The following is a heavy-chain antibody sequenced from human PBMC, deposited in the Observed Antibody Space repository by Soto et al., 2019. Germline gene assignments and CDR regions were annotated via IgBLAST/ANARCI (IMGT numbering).Heavy chain of an antibody. CDR3: ARDIVVVVAATPIDYYYYGMDV. CDR2: ISSYNGNT. CDR1: GYTFTRSG. V-gene: IGHV1-18*01. Sequence: GTSVKVSCTASGYTFTRSGISWVRQAPGQGPEWMGWISSYNGNTNYAQTLQGRVTMTTDTSTSTAYMELRSLRSDDTAVYYCARDIVVVVAATPIDYYYYGMDVWGQGTTVTVSS. D-gene: IGHD2-15*01. J-gene: IGHJ6*02.